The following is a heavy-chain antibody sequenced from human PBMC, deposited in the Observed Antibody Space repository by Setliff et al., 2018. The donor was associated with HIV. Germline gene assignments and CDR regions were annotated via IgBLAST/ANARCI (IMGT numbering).Heavy chain of an antibody. J-gene: IGHJ5*02. D-gene: IGHD3-16*01. Sequence: ASVKVSCKASGYTFINYYIHWVRQAPGRGLEWMGWINTDNGITEYAENFQGRVAMTRDTSMSTAYMELNRLTFDDTAVYYCARDPYDTSENPYDPWGQGTLVTVSS. V-gene: IGHV1-2*02. CDR2: INTDNGIT. CDR3: ARDPYDTSENPYDP. CDR1: GYTFINYY.